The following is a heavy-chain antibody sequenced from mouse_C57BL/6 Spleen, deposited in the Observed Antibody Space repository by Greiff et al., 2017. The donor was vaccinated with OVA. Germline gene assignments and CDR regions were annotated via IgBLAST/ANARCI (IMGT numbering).Heavy chain of an antibody. CDR1: GYTFTSYW. CDR2: IHPNSGST. J-gene: IGHJ4*01. V-gene: IGHV1-64*01. D-gene: IGHD2-4*01. Sequence: QVQLQQPGAELVKPGASVKLSCKASGYTFTSYWMHWVKQRPGQGLEWIGMIHPNSGSTNYNEKFKSKATLTVDKSSSTAYMQLSSLTSEDSAVYYCAREEGMRLRRDYYAMDYWGQGTSVTVSS. CDR3: AREEGMRLRRDYYAMDY.